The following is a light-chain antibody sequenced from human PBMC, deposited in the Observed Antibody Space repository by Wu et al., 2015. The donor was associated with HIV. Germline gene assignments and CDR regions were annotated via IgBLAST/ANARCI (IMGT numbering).Light chain of an antibody. Sequence: EIVLTQSPGTLSLSPGERATLSCKASQRVSTNYLAWYQQKPGQAPRLLIYGASVRASGIPNRFTGSGSGTDFTLTISRLEPEDSAVYYCQQYDKSPYSFGQGTKLEIK. J-gene: IGKJ2*03. CDR3: QQYDKSPYS. V-gene: IGKV3-20*01. CDR2: GAS. CDR1: QRVSTNY.